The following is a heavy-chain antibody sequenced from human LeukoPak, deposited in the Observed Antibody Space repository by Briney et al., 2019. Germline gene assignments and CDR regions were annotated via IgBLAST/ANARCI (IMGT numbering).Heavy chain of an antibody. CDR3: AKLDPSCWYFDY. J-gene: IGHJ4*02. V-gene: IGHV3-7*05. D-gene: IGHD6-19*01. Sequence: GRSLRLSCAASGFTFSSYGMHWVRQAPGKGLEWVANIKQGGSEKYYVDSVKGRFTISRDDAKNSLYLQMNCLRAEDTAVYYCAKLDPSCWYFDYWGQGTLVTVSS. CDR2: IKQGGSEK. CDR1: GFTFSSYG.